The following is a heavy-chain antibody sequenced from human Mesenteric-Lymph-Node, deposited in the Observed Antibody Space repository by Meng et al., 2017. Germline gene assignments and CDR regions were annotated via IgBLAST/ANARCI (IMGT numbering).Heavy chain of an antibody. CDR1: GDTFTGYY. D-gene: IGHD3-3*01. J-gene: IGHJ4*02. CDR2: ISPKSGDT. Sequence: HVQLVHSGAEVKKPGASVKVSCKASGDTFTGYYIHWVRQTPGQGLEWMGRISPKSGDTSYAQKFQGRVTMTRDTSTYTAYMELSTLTSDDAAVYYCARDRWELAWFYFDFWGQGTLVTVSS. CDR3: ARDRWELAWFYFDF. V-gene: IGHV1-2*06.